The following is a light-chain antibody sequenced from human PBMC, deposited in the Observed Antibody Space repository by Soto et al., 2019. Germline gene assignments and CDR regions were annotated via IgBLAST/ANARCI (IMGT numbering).Light chain of an antibody. CDR2: DAS. CDR3: QQCARSPLT. V-gene: IGKV3-20*01. CDR1: QSVTNNY. Sequence: EIVLTQSPGTLSLSPGESATLSCRASQSVTNNYLAWYQQKPGQAPRLLIADASRRATGIPDRFSGSGSGTEFTLTISRLEPEGFAVYYCQQCARSPLTFGQGTKVE. J-gene: IGKJ1*01.